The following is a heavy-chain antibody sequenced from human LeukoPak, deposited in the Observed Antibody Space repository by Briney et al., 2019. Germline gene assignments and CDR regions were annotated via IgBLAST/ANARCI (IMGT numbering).Heavy chain of an antibody. CDR1: GGSISSGGYS. Sequence: SQTLSLTCAVSGGSISSGGYSWSWIRQPPGKGLEWIGYIYHSGSTYYNPSLKSRVTISVDTSKNQFSLKLSSVTAADTAVYYCARARAIVGATWNYYYYMDVWGKGTTVTVSS. CDR2: IYHSGST. V-gene: IGHV4-30-2*01. D-gene: IGHD1-26*01. CDR3: ARARAIVGATWNYYYYMDV. J-gene: IGHJ6*03.